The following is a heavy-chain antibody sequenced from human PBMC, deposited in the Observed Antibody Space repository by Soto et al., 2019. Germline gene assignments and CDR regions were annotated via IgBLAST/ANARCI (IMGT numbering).Heavy chain of an antibody. D-gene: IGHD4-17*01. J-gene: IGHJ4*02. CDR3: AKDDMAYGDYPYYFDY. CDR1: GFTFSSYG. Sequence: QVQLVESGGGVVRPGRSLRLSCAASGFTFSSYGMHWVRQAPGKGLEWVAVISYDGSNKYYADSVKGRFTISRDNSKNTLYLQMNSLRAEDTAVYYCAKDDMAYGDYPYYFDYWGQGTLVTVSS. V-gene: IGHV3-30*18. CDR2: ISYDGSNK.